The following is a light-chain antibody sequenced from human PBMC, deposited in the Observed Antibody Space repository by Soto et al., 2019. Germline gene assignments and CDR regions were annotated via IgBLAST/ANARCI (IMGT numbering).Light chain of an antibody. CDR3: QQYNSYSPYT. CDR2: QAS. CDR1: QSISSW. Sequence: DIQMTQSPSTLSASVGDRVTITCRASQSISSWLAWYQQKPGKAPKLLIYQASSLESGVPARFSGSGSGTEFTLTLSSLQPEDFATYYCQQYNSYSPYTFGQGTKLEIK. J-gene: IGKJ2*01. V-gene: IGKV1-5*03.